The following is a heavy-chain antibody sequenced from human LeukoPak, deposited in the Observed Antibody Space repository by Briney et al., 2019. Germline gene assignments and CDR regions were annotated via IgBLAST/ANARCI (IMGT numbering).Heavy chain of an antibody. Sequence: AAVKVSRKASGYTLTGYYLHWLRQAPGQGLEWMGWINLNSGGTNYAQKFQGRVTMTRDTSISTAYMELSRLRSDDTAVYYCAAHGYGDDWFDPWGQGALVTVSS. CDR1: GYTLTGYY. V-gene: IGHV1-2*02. CDR2: INLNSGGT. J-gene: IGHJ5*02. D-gene: IGHD4-17*01. CDR3: AAHGYGDDWFDP.